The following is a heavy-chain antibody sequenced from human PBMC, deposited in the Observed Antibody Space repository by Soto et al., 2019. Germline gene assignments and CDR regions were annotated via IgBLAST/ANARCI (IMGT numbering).Heavy chain of an antibody. Sequence: SETLSLTCTVSGGSISSSSYYWGWIRQPPGKGLEWIGSIYYSGSTYYNPSLKSRVTISVDTSKNQFSLKLSSVTAADTAVYYCADIPYSGSDTSGWGQGTLVTVSS. J-gene: IGHJ4*02. V-gene: IGHV4-39*01. CDR2: IYYSGST. CDR3: ADIPYSGSDTSG. D-gene: IGHD5-12*01. CDR1: GGSISSSSYY.